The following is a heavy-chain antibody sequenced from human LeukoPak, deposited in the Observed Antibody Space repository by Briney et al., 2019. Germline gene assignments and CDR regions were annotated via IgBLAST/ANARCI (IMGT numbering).Heavy chain of an antibody. Sequence: GGSLRLSCAASGFTFSSYGMRWVRQAPGKGLEWVAFIRYDGSNKYYADSVKGRFTTSRDNSKNTLYLQMNSLRAEDTAVYYCAREMIGDYYDSSGYDYWGQGTLVTVSS. CDR3: AREMIGDYYDSSGYDY. CDR1: GFTFSSYG. CDR2: IRYDGSNK. V-gene: IGHV3-30*02. J-gene: IGHJ4*02. D-gene: IGHD3-22*01.